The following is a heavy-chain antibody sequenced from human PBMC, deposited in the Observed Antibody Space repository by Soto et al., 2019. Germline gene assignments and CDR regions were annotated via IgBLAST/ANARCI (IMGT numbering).Heavy chain of an antibody. CDR1: GFTFSTYA. CDR2: ISGSGGST. D-gene: IGHD1-26*01. CDR3: AKVSSTWELLY. V-gene: IGHV3-23*01. J-gene: IGHJ4*02. Sequence: EVQLLESGGGLVQPGGSLRLSCTASGFTFSTYAMSWVRQAPGKGLEWVSAISGSGGSTYYADSVKGRLTISRDNSKNSLYLQMNSLRAEDTAVYYCAKVSSTWELLYWGQGTLVTVSS.